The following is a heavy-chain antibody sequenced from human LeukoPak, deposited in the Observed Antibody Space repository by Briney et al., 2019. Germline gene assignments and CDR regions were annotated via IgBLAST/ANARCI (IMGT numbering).Heavy chain of an antibody. CDR3: ARGDYDMRYFDL. V-gene: IGHV3-23*01. CDR2: ISGSGETT. D-gene: IGHD3-9*01. Sequence: GGSLRLSCAASGFTFSTYAMSWVRQAPGKGLEWVSAISGSGETTYDADSVKGRFTLSRDNSKNTLYLQMNSLRAEDTAVYYCARGDYDMRYFDLWGRGTLVTVSS. CDR1: GFTFSTYA. J-gene: IGHJ2*01.